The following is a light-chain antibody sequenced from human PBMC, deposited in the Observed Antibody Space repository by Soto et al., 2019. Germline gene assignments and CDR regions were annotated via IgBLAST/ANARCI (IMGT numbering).Light chain of an antibody. CDR1: QSITTW. CDR3: QQYNSYST. J-gene: IGKJ1*01. CDR2: KAS. V-gene: IGKV1-5*03. Sequence: DIQMTQSPSTLSASVGDRVTITCRASQSITTWLAWYQQKPGKAPKLLIYKASSLESGVPSRFSGSGSETEFTLTISSLQPDDSATYYCQQYNSYSTFGQGTKLEIK.